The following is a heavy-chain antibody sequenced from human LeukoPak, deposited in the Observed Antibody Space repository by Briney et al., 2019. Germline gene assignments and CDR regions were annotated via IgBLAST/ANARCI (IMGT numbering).Heavy chain of an antibody. CDR3: ARESSDVLTGYYHF. CDR2: INPNSGRT. Sequence: ASVKVSCKTSGYTFNDYYVHWVRQAPGQGLEWMGWINPNSGRTNYAPKFQGRVTLTTDTSISTAYMELSGLIAGDTARYYCARESSDVLTGYYHFWGQGTLVTVSS. CDR1: GYTFNDYY. D-gene: IGHD3-9*01. J-gene: IGHJ4*02. V-gene: IGHV1-2*02.